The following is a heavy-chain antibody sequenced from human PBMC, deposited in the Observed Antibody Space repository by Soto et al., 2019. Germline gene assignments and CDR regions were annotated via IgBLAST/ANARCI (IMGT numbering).Heavy chain of an antibody. V-gene: IGHV1-18*04. CDR2: ISAYNGNT. CDR3: ARGGRSASGVVIPYYYGMDV. CDR1: GYTFTSYG. J-gene: IGHJ6*02. D-gene: IGHD3-3*01. Sequence: ASVKVSCKASGYTFTSYGISWVRQAPGQGLEWMGWISAYNGNTNYAQKLQGRVTMTTHTSTSTAYMELRSLRSDDTAVYYCARGGRSASGVVIPYYYGMDVWGQGTTVTVSS.